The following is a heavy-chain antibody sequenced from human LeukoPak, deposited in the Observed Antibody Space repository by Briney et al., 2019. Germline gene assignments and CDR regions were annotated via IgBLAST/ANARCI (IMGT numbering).Heavy chain of an antibody. J-gene: IGHJ6*02. V-gene: IGHV1-8*01. Sequence: VASVKVSCKASGYTFTSYDINWVRQATGQGVEWMGWMNPNSGNTGYAQKFQGRVTMTRNTSISTAYMGLSSLRSEDTAVYYCARNYDFWIKRYGAQYYGMDVWGQGTTVTVSS. CDR2: MNPNSGNT. CDR1: GYTFTSYD. D-gene: IGHD3-3*01. CDR3: ARNYDFWIKRYGAQYYGMDV.